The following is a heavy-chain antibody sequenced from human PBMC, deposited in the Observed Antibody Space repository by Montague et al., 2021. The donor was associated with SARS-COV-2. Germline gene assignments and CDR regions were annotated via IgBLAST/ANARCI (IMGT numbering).Heavy chain of an antibody. CDR1: GGSISSNNNY. CDR2: IYYSGTT. CDR3: ARSTATFGESRNWFAP. J-gene: IGHJ5*02. Sequence: SETLSLTCTVSGGSISSNNNYWGWIRQSAGKGLEWIGSIYYSGTTYYNPSLKSRVTISVDTSKNQFSLRLSSVTATDTSVYYCARSTATFGESRNWFAPWGQGTLVIVPS. V-gene: IGHV4-39*01. D-gene: IGHD3-10*01.